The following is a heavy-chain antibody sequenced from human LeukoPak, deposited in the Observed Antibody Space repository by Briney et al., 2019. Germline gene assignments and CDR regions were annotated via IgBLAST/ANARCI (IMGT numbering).Heavy chain of an antibody. J-gene: IGHJ4*02. V-gene: IGHV4-4*07. D-gene: IGHD5-18*01. CDR3: ARDRLDTAMVTPFDY. CDR2: IYTSGST. Sequence: SETLSLTCTVSGGSISRYYWRWIRQPAGKGLEWIGRIYTSGSTNYNPYLKSRVTMSVDTSKNQFSLKLSSVTAADTAVYYCARDRLDTAMVTPFDYWGQGTLVTVSS. CDR1: GGSISRYY.